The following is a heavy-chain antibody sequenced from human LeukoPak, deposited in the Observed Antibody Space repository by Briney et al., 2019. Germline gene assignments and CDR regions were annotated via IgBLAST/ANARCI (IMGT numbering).Heavy chain of an antibody. D-gene: IGHD2-15*01. CDR2: IMQDGSQK. J-gene: IGHJ4*02. Sequence: GGSLRLSCAASGFTFSSYGMSWVRQAAGKGREWVANIMQDGSQKYYVDAVKGRFSISRDNAKTSLYLQMHSLRAADTAVYYCARAVPYASWRSPHYSDYWGQGTLVTVSP. CDR1: GFTFSSYG. CDR3: ARAVPYASWRSPHYSDY. V-gene: IGHV3-7*01.